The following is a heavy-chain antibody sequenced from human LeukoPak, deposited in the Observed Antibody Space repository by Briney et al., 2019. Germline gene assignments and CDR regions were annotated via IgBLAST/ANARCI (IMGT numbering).Heavy chain of an antibody. V-gene: IGHV5-51*01. CDR3: ARPYYSDSSGYYFDY. D-gene: IGHD3-22*01. CDR2: VYPGDSDT. Sequence: GEPLQISCRGSGYSFSNYWIAWVRPLPGKGREWMGLVYPGDSDTTYSPSLQGQVTISVDKSISTAYLQWSSLKASDTAMYYCARPYYSDSSGYYFDYWGQGTLVTVSS. CDR1: GYSFSNYW. J-gene: IGHJ4*02.